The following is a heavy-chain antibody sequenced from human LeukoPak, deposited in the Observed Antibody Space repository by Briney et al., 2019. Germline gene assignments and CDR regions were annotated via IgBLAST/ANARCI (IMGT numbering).Heavy chain of an antibody. CDR2: IYHSGST. V-gene: IGHV4-38-2*02. Sequence: SETLSLTCTVSGYSISSGYYWGWIRQPPGKGLEWIGSIYHSGSTYYNPSLKSRVTISVDTSKNQFSLKLSSVTAADTAVYYCARDAGDYAFDYWGQGTLVTVSS. J-gene: IGHJ4*02. D-gene: IGHD4-17*01. CDR1: GYSISSGYY. CDR3: ARDAGDYAFDY.